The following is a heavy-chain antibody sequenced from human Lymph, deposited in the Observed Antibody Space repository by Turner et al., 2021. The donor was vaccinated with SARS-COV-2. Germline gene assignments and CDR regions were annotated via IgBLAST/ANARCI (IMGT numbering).Heavy chain of an antibody. CDR2: VSAYNGYT. V-gene: IGHV1-18*04. CDR3: AGEGYCSTTSCYRGQYYYYGMDV. Sequence: QVQLVQSGAGVKKPGASVKVSCRAPGSTFTSYGISWVRQAPGQGLEGMGWVSAYNGYTNDAQKLQGRVTMTTDTSTSTAYMELRSLRTDDTAVYYCAGEGYCSTTSCYRGQYYYYGMDVWGQGTTVTVSS. CDR1: GSTFTSYG. J-gene: IGHJ6*02. D-gene: IGHD2-2*02.